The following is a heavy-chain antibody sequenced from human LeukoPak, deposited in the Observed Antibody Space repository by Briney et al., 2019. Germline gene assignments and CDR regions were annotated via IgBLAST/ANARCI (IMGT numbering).Heavy chain of an antibody. Sequence: GGSLRLSCATTGFIFNNFVMHWVRQAPGKGLEWVALMPYDGSDEYYADSVKGRFTISRDNSKNTLYLQMNSLRVEDTAIYYCARDLKMKYCDFWGQGTLVTVSS. CDR1: GFIFNNFV. V-gene: IGHV3-33*05. J-gene: IGHJ4*02. D-gene: IGHD5-24*01. CDR3: ARDLKMKYCDF. CDR2: MPYDGSDE.